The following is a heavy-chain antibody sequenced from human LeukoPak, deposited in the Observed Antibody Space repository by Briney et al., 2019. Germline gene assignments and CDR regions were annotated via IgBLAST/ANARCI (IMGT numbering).Heavy chain of an antibody. J-gene: IGHJ6*02. D-gene: IGHD4-17*01. CDR3: ATYVDAPRGEDV. CDR1: GFNFGDYG. Sequence: GGSLRLSCAASGFNFGDYGMIWVRQVPGKGLEWVSGLNWNSGGIGYADSVKGRFTISRDNAKNSLFLQMNSLRAEDTAVYYCATYVDAPRGEDVWGQGTTVTVSS. V-gene: IGHV3-20*04. CDR2: LNWNSGGI.